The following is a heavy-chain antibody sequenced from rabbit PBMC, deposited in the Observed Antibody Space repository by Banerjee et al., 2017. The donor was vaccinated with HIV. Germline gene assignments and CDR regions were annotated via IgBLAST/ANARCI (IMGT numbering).Heavy chain of an antibody. J-gene: IGHJ4*01. CDR3: ARVWAL. V-gene: IGHV1S47*01. D-gene: IGHD5-1*01. Sequence: QEQLQESGGGLFQPGGSLTLTCKASGFDFSSNAMCWVRQAPGEGLEWIGCIDTGSGSTVYATWVNGRFTISKTSSTAVTLQITTVTAADTATYFCARVWALWGPGTLVTVS. CDR2: IDTGSGST. CDR1: GFDFSSNA.